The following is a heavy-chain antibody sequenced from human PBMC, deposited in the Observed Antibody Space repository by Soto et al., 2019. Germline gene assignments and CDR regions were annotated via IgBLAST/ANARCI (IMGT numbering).Heavy chain of an antibody. J-gene: IGHJ6*02. Sequence: ASVKVSCKASGYTFTSYDINWVRQSTGQGLEWMGLMNPNSGNTGYAQKFQGRVTMTRNTSISTAYMELSSLRSEDTAVYYCARGTWGHADLRFLEWFYYYYGMDVWGQGTTVTVSS. CDR2: MNPNSGNT. V-gene: IGHV1-8*01. D-gene: IGHD3-3*01. CDR1: GYTFTSYD. CDR3: ARGTWGHADLRFLEWFYYYYGMDV.